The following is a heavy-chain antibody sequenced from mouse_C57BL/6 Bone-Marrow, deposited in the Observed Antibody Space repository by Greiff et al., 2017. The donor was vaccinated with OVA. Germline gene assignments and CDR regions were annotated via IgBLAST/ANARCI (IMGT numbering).Heavy chain of an antibody. CDR2: IDPTGGGT. V-gene: IGHV1-72*01. CDR1: GYTFTSYW. J-gene: IGHJ2*01. D-gene: IGHD1-2*01. Sequence: QVQLQQPGAELVKPGASVKLSCKASGYTFTSYWMHWVKQRPGRGLEWIGSIDPTGGGTKYNEKFKSKATLTVDKPSSTAYMQDSSLTSEDTAVYDCARSLYGDWGQGTTLTVSS. CDR3: ARSLYGD.